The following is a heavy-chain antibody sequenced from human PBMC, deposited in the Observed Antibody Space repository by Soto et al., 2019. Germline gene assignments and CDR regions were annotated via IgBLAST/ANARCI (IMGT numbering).Heavy chain of an antibody. D-gene: IGHD3-3*01. CDR1: GGSISSGDYY. V-gene: IGHV4-30-4*01. CDR3: ARVYYDFWSGYSLFDP. Sequence: SETLSLTCTVSGGSISSGDYYWSWIRQPPGKGLEWIGYIYYSGSTYYNPSLKSRVTISVDTSKNQFSLKLSSVTAADTAVYYCARVYYDFWSGYSLFDPWGQGTLVTVSS. CDR2: IYYSGST. J-gene: IGHJ5*02.